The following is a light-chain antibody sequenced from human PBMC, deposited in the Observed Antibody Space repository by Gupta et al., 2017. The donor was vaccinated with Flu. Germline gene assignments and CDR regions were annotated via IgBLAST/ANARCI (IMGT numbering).Light chain of an antibody. J-gene: IGKJ4*01. CDR2: DAS. CDR3: QQRSNWPPT. Sequence: EIVLTQSPATLSLSPGERATLSCRASQSVSSYLAWYQQKPGQAPRLLIYDASNRATGIPARFSGSGSGTEFTLTISSREPEDFAVYYCQQRSNWPPTFGGGTXVEIK. CDR1: QSVSSY. V-gene: IGKV3-11*01.